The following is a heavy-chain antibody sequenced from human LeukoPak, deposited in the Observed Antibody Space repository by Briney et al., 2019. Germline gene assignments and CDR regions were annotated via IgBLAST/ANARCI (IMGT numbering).Heavy chain of an antibody. J-gene: IGHJ4*02. CDR1: GYTFTNYY. D-gene: IGHD6-19*01. Sequence: ASVKVSCKASGYTFTNYYIHWMRQAPGQGLEWMGWISAYNGNTNYAQKLQGRVTMTTDTSTSTAYMELRSLRSDDTAVYYCARASFRGWYGSGDYWGQGTLVTVSS. CDR2: ISAYNGNT. CDR3: ARASFRGWYGSGDY. V-gene: IGHV1-18*04.